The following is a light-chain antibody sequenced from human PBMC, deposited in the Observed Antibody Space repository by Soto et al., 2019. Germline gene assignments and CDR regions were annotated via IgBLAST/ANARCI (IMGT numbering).Light chain of an antibody. CDR3: QQYHTWPIT. Sequence: DIFMTQSPATLSVAPGERVTFSCRASQGVSRKLAWYQHKPGQAPRLLISGASTGDTGIPARFSGSWSGTEFTLTISRLQSEDCEIYYCQQYHTWPITFGGGTKVDIK. J-gene: IGKJ4*01. CDR1: QGVSRK. CDR2: GAS. V-gene: IGKV3-15*01.